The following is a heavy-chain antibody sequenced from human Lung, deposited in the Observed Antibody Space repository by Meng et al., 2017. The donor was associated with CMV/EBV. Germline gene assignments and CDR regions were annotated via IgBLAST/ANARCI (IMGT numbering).Heavy chain of an antibody. CDR1: GYIFTSYF. Sequence: ASVXVSCKADGYIFTSYFIHWVRQAPGQGLEWMGKINPSGGRTTYAQKFQGRLTMTRNSSTSTIYMEVSSLRSEDTAVYYYARGRGPSGSWYIDYWGQGTLVTVSS. J-gene: IGHJ4*02. CDR2: INPSGGRT. D-gene: IGHD6-13*01. CDR3: ARGRGPSGSWYIDY. V-gene: IGHV1-46*01.